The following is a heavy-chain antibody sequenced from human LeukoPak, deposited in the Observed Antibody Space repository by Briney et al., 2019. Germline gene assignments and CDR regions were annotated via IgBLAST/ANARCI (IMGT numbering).Heavy chain of an antibody. Sequence: ASVTVSCKASGYTFTSYGISWVQQAPGQGLEWMGWISAYNGNTNHAQKLQGRVTMTTDTSTSTAYMELRSLRSDDTAVYYCARDPGGYSSGWYRYNSINPIDYWGQGTLVTVSS. CDR2: ISAYNGNT. CDR3: ARDPGGYSSGWYRYNSINPIDY. D-gene: IGHD6-19*01. V-gene: IGHV1-18*01. J-gene: IGHJ4*02. CDR1: GYTFTSYG.